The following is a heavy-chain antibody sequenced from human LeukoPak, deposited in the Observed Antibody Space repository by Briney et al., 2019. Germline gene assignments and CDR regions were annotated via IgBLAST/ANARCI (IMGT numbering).Heavy chain of an antibody. J-gene: IGHJ3*02. CDR3: ARDRPPWRGSGSRDAFDI. V-gene: IGHV4-4*07. Sequence: PSESLSLTCTVSSGSISSYYWTWIRQPAGKGLEWIGRIYTSGSTNYNPSLKSRVTMSVDTSKNQFSLKLRSGTAADTAVYYCARDRPPWRGSGSRDAFDIWGQGTMVTVSS. CDR2: IYTSGST. D-gene: IGHD3-10*01. CDR1: SGSISSYY.